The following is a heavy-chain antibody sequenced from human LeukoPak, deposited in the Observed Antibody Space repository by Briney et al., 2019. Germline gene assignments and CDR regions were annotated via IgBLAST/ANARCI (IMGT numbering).Heavy chain of an antibody. CDR3: ARGTTDIVAEISDAFDI. CDR2: ISYDASNK. D-gene: IGHD5-12*01. Sequence: PGRSLRLSCAASGFTFSAFAMHWARQAPGKGLEWVAAISYDASNKYYAVSVRGRFTIPRDNSRNTLFLQMNSLRADDTAVYYCARGTTDIVAEISDAFDIWGQGTVVTVSS. V-gene: IGHV3-30-3*01. J-gene: IGHJ3*02. CDR1: GFTFSAFA.